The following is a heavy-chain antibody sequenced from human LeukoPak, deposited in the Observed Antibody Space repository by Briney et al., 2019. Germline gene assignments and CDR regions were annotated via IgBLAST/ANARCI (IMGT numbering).Heavy chain of an antibody. V-gene: IGHV3-21*01. CDR3: ARGKNDFWSGYSHGYYYYYMDV. J-gene: IGHJ6*03. Sequence: GGSLGLSCAASGFTFSSYSMNWVRQAPGKGLEWVSSISSSSSYIYYADSVKGRFTISRDNAKNSLYLQMNSLRAEDTAVYYCARGKNDFWSGYSHGYYYYYMDVWGKGTTVTVSS. D-gene: IGHD3-3*01. CDR2: ISSSSSYI. CDR1: GFTFSSYS.